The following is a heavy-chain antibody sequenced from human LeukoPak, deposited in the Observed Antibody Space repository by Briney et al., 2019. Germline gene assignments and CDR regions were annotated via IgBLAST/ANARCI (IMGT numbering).Heavy chain of an antibody. CDR3: ASSCSSTSCYPPRDY. V-gene: IGHV4-38-2*02. J-gene: IGHJ4*02. CDR1: GYSISSGYY. Sequence: SETLSLTCTVSGYSISSGYYWGWIRQPPGKGLEWIGSIYHSGSTYYNPSLKSRVTISVDTSKNQFSLKLSSVTAADTAVYYCASSCSSTSCYPPRDYWGQGTLVTVSS. D-gene: IGHD2-2*01. CDR2: IYHSGST.